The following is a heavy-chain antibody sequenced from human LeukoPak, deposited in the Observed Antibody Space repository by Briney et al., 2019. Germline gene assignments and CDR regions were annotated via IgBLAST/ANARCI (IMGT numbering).Heavy chain of an antibody. D-gene: IGHD3-22*01. CDR3: ARLRRNSDSGGYYYYYDY. V-gene: IGHV3-21*01. CDR2: INTVGSDI. Sequence: GGSLRLSCAASGFHFVSYSFNWLRQAPGKGLDGVSSINTVGSDIYYADSVKGRLTISRDNAENSVYLQMNSLRVEDTAVYYCARLRRNSDSGGYYYYYDYWGQGTLVTVSS. J-gene: IGHJ4*02. CDR1: GFHFVSYS.